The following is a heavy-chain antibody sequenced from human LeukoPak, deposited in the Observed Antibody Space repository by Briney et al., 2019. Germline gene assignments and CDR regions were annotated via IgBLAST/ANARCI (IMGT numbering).Heavy chain of an antibody. CDR2: INPNSGGT. D-gene: IGHD2-2*02. CDR3: ARQCSSTSCYSGQNDY. CDR1: GYTFTGYY. J-gene: IGHJ4*02. Sequence: GASVKVSCKASGYTFTGYYMHWVRQAPGQGLEWMGWINPNSGGTNYAQKFQGRVTTTRDTSISTAYMELSRLRSDDTAVYYCARQCSSTSCYSGQNDYWGQGTLVTVSS. V-gene: IGHV1-2*02.